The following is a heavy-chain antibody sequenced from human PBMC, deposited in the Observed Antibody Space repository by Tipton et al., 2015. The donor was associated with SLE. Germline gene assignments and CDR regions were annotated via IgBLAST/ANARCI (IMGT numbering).Heavy chain of an antibody. CDR3: ARTAVVIGSRDYFDY. J-gene: IGHJ4*02. CDR1: GFTFRSSS. Sequence: SLRLSCVASGFTFRSSSMAWVRQAPGKGLEWVSVIYSGGGTYYRDSVKGRFIISRDNSKNTLYLQMSGLRAEDTAVYYCARTAVVIGSRDYFDYWGQGTLVTVSS. CDR2: IYSGGGT. V-gene: IGHV3-66*01. D-gene: IGHD2-21*01.